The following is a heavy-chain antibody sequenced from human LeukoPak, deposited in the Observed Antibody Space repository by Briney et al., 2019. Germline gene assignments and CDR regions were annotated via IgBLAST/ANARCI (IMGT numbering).Heavy chain of an antibody. CDR2: ISYDGNIK. D-gene: IGHD1-14*01. V-gene: IGHV3-30*18. Sequence: GRSLRLSCAASGLTFSSDAMHWVRQAPGKGLEWVAFISYDGNIKRYADSVKGRFTISRDNSKNTLYLQMNSLRAEDTAVYHCAKDRSTTWACDYWGQGTLVTVSS. CDR1: GLTFSSDA. J-gene: IGHJ4*02. CDR3: AKDRSTTWACDY.